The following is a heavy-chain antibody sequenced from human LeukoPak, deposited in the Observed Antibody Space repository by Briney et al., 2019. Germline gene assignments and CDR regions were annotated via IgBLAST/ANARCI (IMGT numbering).Heavy chain of an antibody. CDR3: ARGGVLTGN. J-gene: IGHJ4*02. D-gene: IGHD4/OR15-4a*01. Sequence: GGSLRLSCAASGFTFSSYWMSWVRQAPGKGLEWVANIKEDGREKYYVDSVKGRFTMSRDNAKNSLSLQMSSLRAEDTAVYYCARGGVLTGNWGQGTLVTVSS. CDR1: GFTFSSYW. CDR2: IKEDGREK. V-gene: IGHV3-7*01.